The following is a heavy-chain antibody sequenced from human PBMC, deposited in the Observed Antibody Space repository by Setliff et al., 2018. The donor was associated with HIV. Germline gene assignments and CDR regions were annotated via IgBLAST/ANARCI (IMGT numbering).Heavy chain of an antibody. D-gene: IGHD2-15*01. CDR2: IIPMYGLA. CDR1: GGTFSSYV. V-gene: IGHV1-69*05. CDR3: ALPYCSGGNCWSSASLPPAGWFDP. J-gene: IGHJ5*02. Sequence: GASVKVSCKASGGTFSSYVISWVRQAPGQGPEWMGGIIPMYGLANYAQKFQGRVTITTDESTSTAYMELSSLRSEDTAVYYCALPYCSGGNCWSSASLPPAGWFDPWGQGTLVTVSS.